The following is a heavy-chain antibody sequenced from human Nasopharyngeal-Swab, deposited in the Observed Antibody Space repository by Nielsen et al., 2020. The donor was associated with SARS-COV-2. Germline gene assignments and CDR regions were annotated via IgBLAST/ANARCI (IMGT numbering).Heavy chain of an antibody. J-gene: IGHJ4*02. V-gene: IGHV3-7*05. CDR2: IKQDGSAM. CDR1: AFTFSNYW. D-gene: IGHD6-13*01. Sequence: GGSLRLSCAASAFTFSNYWMHWVRQAPGKGLEWVASIKQDGSAMHYADSVTGRFTISKDNSENILYLQINSLRAEDTAVYYCATRPASSWHPYCFDYWGRGTLVTVSS. CDR3: ATRPASSWHPYCFDY.